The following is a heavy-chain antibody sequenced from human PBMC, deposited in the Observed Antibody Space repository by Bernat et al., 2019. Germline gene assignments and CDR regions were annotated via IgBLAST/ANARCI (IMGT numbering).Heavy chain of an antibody. CDR3: ARHDYGDYGWAVDI. CDR2: ISSSGSTI. Sequence: EVQLVESGGGLVQPGGSLRLSCAASGFTFSSYEMNWVRQAPGKGLEWVSYISSSGSTIYYADSVKGRFTISRDNAKNSLYLQMNSLRAEDTAVYYCARHDYGDYGWAVDIWGQGTMVTVSS. D-gene: IGHD4-17*01. J-gene: IGHJ3*02. CDR1: GFTFSSYE. V-gene: IGHV3-48*03.